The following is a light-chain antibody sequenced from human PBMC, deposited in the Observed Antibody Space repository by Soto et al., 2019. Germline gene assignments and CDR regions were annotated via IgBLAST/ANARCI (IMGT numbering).Light chain of an antibody. CDR2: DAS. V-gene: IGKV1-5*01. J-gene: IGKJ2*03. CDR3: QQYKSYSQS. Sequence: DIQMTQSPSKLSASVGNRVTITCRASQGINKWLAWYQQKPGKAPKLLIYDASNLESGVPSRFSGSGSGTEFILTISSLQPDDFATYYCQQYKSYSQSFGQGTKVDIK. CDR1: QGINKW.